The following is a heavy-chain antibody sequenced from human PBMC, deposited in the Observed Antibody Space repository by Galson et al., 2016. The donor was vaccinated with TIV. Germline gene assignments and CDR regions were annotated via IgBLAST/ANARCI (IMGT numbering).Heavy chain of an antibody. Sequence: SLRLSCAASGFTVSRYAMSWVRQAPGKGLEWLASITNNNGKTYFADSVKGRFTISRDETSNTVHLQMNSLRAGDTATYFCAKDHPSSGWPAFESWGQGILVTVSS. CDR2: ITNNNGKT. J-gene: IGHJ4*02. CDR3: AKDHPSSGWPAFES. CDR1: GFTVSRYA. D-gene: IGHD6-19*01. V-gene: IGHV3-23*01.